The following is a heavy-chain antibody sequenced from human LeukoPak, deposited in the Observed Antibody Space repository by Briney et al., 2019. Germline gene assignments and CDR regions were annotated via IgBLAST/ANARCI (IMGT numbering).Heavy chain of an antibody. V-gene: IGHV3-7*03. CDR2: IKQDGSEK. J-gene: IGHJ4*02. CDR1: GFTFSSYW. CDR3: ATGTWIQLWLRLGY. Sequence: GGSLRLSCAASGFTFSSYWMSWVRQAPGKGLEWVANIKQDGSEKYYVDSVKGRFTISRDNAKNSLYLQMNSLRSEDTAVYYCATGTWIQLWLRLGYWGQGTLVTVSS. D-gene: IGHD5-18*01.